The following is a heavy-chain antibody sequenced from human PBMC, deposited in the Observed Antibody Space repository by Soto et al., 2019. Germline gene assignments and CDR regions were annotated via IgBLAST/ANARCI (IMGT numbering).Heavy chain of an antibody. V-gene: IGHV4-4*02. D-gene: IGHD3-9*01. Sequence: TGKGLEWIGEIYHSGSTNYNPSLKSRVTISVDKSKNQFSLKLSSVTAADTAVYYCARVLVEYYFDYWGQGTLLSVSS. CDR2: IYHSGST. CDR3: ARVLVEYYFDY. J-gene: IGHJ4*02.